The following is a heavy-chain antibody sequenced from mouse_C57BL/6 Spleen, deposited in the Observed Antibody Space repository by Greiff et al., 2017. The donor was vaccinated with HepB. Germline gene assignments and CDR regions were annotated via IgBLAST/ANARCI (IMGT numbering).Heavy chain of an antibody. Sequence: DVKLQESGGGLVKPGGSLKLSCAASGFTFSDYGMHWVRQAPEKGLEWVAYISSGSSTIYYADTVKGRFTISRDNAKNTLFLQMTSLRSEDTAMYYCARGGPYWYFDVWGTGTTVTVSS. CDR2: ISSGSSTI. CDR1: GFTFSDYG. J-gene: IGHJ1*03. V-gene: IGHV5-17*01. CDR3: ARGGPYWYFDV.